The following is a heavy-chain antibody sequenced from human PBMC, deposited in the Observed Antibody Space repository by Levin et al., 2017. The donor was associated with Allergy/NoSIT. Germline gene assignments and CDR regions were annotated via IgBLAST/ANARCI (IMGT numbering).Heavy chain of an antibody. V-gene: IGHV3-7*01. CDR2: MRQDGGEI. D-gene: IGHD4-23*01. J-gene: IGHJ4*02. Sequence: PSETLSLTCVASGFTLGNYWMTWVRQAPGKGLEWVASMRQDGGEIHYVDSVKGRFTISRDNAKNSLYLQMNDVRAEDTAIYYCARDPGGYDYWGQGTLVTASS. CDR1: GFTLGNYW. CDR3: ARDPGGYDY.